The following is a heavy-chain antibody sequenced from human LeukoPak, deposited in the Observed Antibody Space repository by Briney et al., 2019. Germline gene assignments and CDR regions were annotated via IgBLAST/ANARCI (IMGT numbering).Heavy chain of an antibody. V-gene: IGHV1-3*01. D-gene: IGHD4-17*01. J-gene: IGHJ4*02. CDR2: INAGNGNT. CDR3: ARTYDYGDSYFDY. CDR1: GYTFTSYA. Sequence: GASVKVSCKASGYTFTSYAMHWVRQAPGQRLEWMGWINAGNGNTKYSQEFQGRVTITRDTSASTAYMELSRLRSDDTAVYYCARTYDYGDSYFDYWGQGTLVTVSS.